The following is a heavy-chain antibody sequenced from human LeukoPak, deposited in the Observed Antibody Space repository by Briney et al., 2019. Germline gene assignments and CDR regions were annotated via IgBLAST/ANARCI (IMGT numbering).Heavy chain of an antibody. J-gene: IGHJ5*02. V-gene: IGHV5-10-1*01. CDR1: GYSFTSYW. CDR2: VDPSESYA. CDR3: ARQGSNYFDP. Sequence: GESLKISCKASGYSFTSYWINWVRQVPGKGLEWMGRVDPSESYANYSPSFQGHVTISTDKSIRTAYLQWSSLEASDTAMYFCARQGSNYFDPWGQGTLVTVSS.